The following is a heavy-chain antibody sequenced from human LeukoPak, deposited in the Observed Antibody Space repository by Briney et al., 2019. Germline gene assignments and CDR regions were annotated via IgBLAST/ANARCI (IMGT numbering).Heavy chain of an antibody. D-gene: IGHD3-10*01. J-gene: IGHJ4*02. CDR2: IGGSGGRT. CDR3: AKRGVVIRVVLVGFHKEAYYFDS. Sequence: GGPLRLSCAVSGITLSNYGMSWVRQAPGKGLEWVAGIGGSGGRTNYADSVKGRFTISRDSPKNTLYLQMNSLRAEDTAVYFCAKRGVVIRVVLVGFHKEAYYFDSWGQGALVTVSS. V-gene: IGHV3-23*01. CDR1: GITLSNYG.